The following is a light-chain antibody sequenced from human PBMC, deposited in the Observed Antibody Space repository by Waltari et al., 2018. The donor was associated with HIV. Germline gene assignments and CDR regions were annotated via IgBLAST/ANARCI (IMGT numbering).Light chain of an antibody. CDR1: QNIKTF. V-gene: IGKV1-39*01. CDR2: GAT. CDR3: QQSYGTPS. J-gene: IGKJ2*03. Sequence: DIHLTQSPPSLIGREEDKVVITCRASQNIKTFLNWYQHKSGRAPKLLISGATTLNSGVPSRFTGSGSGTLFTLTINSLHPEDSATYYRQQSYGTPSFGQGTNLEIK.